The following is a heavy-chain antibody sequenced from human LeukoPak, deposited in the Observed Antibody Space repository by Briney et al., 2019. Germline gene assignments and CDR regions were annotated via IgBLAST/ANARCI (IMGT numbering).Heavy chain of an antibody. D-gene: IGHD5-12*01. Sequence: GASLTVSCKASGYTFSSYGISWVRQAPGQGLEWMGWISAYNGNTNSAQEFQGRVTMTTDTSTSTASMELRSLRSDDTAVYYCARDQGIYNHRIIDSWGQGTLVTVSS. CDR2: ISAYNGNT. CDR3: ARDQGIYNHRIIDS. V-gene: IGHV1-18*01. CDR1: GYTFSSYG. J-gene: IGHJ4*02.